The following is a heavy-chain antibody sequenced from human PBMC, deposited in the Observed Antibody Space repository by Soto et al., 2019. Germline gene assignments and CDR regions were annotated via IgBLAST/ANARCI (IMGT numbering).Heavy chain of an antibody. J-gene: IGHJ6*02. Sequence: PGGSLRLSCAASGFTFSSYGMHWVRQAPGKGLEWVAVISYDGSNKYYADSVKGRFTISRDNSKNTLYLQMNSLRAEDTAVYYCAKGPTSSSWYIGYYYYGMDVWGQGTTVTVSS. CDR3: AKGPTSSSWYIGYYYYGMDV. D-gene: IGHD6-13*01. V-gene: IGHV3-30*18. CDR2: ISYDGSNK. CDR1: GFTFSSYG.